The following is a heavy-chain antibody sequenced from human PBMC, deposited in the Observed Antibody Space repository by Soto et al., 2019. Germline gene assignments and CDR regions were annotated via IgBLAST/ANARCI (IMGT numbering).Heavy chain of an antibody. V-gene: IGHV1-3*01. D-gene: IGHD2-8*01. CDR3: ARVPLMVYATPGAFDI. Sequence: ASVKVSCKASGYTFTSYAMHWVRQAPGQRLEWMGWINAGNGNTKYSQKFQGRVTITRDTSASTAYMELSSLRSEDTAVYYCARVPLMVYATPGAFDIWGQGTMVTVSS. J-gene: IGHJ3*02. CDR1: GYTFTSYA. CDR2: INAGNGNT.